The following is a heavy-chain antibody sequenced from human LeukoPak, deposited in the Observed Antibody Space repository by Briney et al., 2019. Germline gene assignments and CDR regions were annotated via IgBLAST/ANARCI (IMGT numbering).Heavy chain of an antibody. D-gene: IGHD2-21*01. CDR3: ARGDIVMGGGRNWFDP. J-gene: IGHJ5*02. Sequence: KPSETLSLTCTVSGGSISSYYWSWIRQPAGKGLEWIGRVSTSGSTYYNPSLKSRVTMSADTSKNQFSLKLTSMTAADTAVYSCARGDIVMGGGRNWFDPWGQGTLVTVSS. V-gene: IGHV4-4*07. CDR1: GGSISSYY. CDR2: VSTSGST.